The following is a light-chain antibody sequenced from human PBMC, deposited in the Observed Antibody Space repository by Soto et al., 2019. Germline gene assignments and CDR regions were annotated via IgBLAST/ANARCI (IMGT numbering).Light chain of an antibody. CDR1: SSDIGGYDY. J-gene: IGLJ2*01. CDR2: NLH. Sequence: QSALTQPASVSGSPGQSITLSCTGTSSDIGGYDYVSWYQRHPGKAPTLIIYNLHNRPSGVSNRFSGSKSGTTASLNSSGLQAEDEADYYCTSYASRSTHVVFGGGTKVTVL. CDR3: TSYASRSTHVV. V-gene: IGLV2-14*01.